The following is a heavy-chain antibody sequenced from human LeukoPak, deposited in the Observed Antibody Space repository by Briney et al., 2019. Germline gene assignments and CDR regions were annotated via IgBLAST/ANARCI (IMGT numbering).Heavy chain of an antibody. V-gene: IGHV4-39*01. J-gene: IGHJ6*02. CDR1: GGSISSNSYY. CDR3: ARYFDWLLYREYYGMDV. Sequence: SETLSLTCTVSGGSISSNSYYWGWIRQPPGKGLEWIGSIYYSGSTYYNPSLKSRVTISVDTSKNQFSLKLSSVTAADTAVYYCARYFDWLLYREYYGMDVWGQGTTVTVSS. D-gene: IGHD3-9*01. CDR2: IYYSGST.